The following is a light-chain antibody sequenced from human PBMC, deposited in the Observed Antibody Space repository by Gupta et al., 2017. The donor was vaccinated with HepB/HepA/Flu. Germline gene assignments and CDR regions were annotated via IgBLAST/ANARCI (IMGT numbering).Light chain of an antibody. CDR1: QGVSSSY. CDR3: QHYGSSLFT. V-gene: IGKV3-20*01. CDR2: AAA. Sequence: EIVLPQSPGTLSLSPGERATLSCRASQGVSSSYLAWYQQKPGQAPRLLIYAAASRATGIPDRFSGSGSGTDFTLTISRLEPEDFAVYFCQHYGSSLFTFGGGTKVEIK. J-gene: IGKJ4*01.